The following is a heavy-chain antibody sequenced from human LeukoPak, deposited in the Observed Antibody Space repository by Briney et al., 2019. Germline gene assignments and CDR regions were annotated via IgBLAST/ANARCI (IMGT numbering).Heavy chain of an antibody. D-gene: IGHD5-18*01. Sequence: SETLSLTCTVSGGSISSYYWSWIRQPPGKGLEWVGYIYYSGSTNYNPSLKSRVTISVDTSKNQFSLKLSSVTAADTAVYYCARVDTAMADFDYWGQGTLVTVSS. V-gene: IGHV4-59*12. CDR1: GGSISSYY. CDR3: ARVDTAMADFDY. J-gene: IGHJ4*02. CDR2: IYYSGST.